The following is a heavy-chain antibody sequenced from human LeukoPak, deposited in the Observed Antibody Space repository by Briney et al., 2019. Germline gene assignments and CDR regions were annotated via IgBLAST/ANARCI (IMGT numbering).Heavy chain of an antibody. CDR2: IYHSGST. Sequence: PSQALSLTCPVSRGWLSSGGCYWSWIRPPPGKGRAWIGYIYHSGSTYYNPPLKSRVTISVDRSKNQFSLKLSSVTAADTAVYYCARVAYTYDGRCDYWGQGTLVTVSS. V-gene: IGHV4-30-2*01. J-gene: IGHJ4*02. CDR3: ARVAYTYDGRCDY. CDR1: RGWLSSGGCY. D-gene: IGHD5-18*01.